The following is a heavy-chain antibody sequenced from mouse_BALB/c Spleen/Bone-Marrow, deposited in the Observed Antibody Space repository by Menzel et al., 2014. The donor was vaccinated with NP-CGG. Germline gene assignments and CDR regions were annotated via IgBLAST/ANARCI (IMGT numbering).Heavy chain of an antibody. CDR1: GYTFTSYW. V-gene: IGHV1-7*01. J-gene: IGHJ3*01. CDR3: ARPITTGIQAWFAY. Sequence: QVQLQQSGAELAKPGASVKMSCKASGYTFTSYWMHWVKQRPGQGLERIGNINPSSGYTEYNQKFKDKATLTADKSSSTAYMQLSSLTSEDSAVYYCARPITTGIQAWFAYWGQGILVTVSA. D-gene: IGHD2-4*01. CDR2: INPSSGYT.